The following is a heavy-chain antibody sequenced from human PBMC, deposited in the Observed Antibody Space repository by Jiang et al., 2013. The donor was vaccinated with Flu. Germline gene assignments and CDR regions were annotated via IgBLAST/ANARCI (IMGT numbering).Heavy chain of an antibody. D-gene: IGHD2-15*01. Sequence: SGAEVKKPGASVKVSCKASGYTFTSYDINWVRQATGQGLEWMGWMNPNSGNTGYAQKFQGRVTMTRNTSISTAYMELSSLRSEDTAVYYCARSPKVVAATLLRDWFDPWGQGTLVTVSS. CDR3: ARSPKVVAATLLRDWFDP. J-gene: IGHJ5*02. CDR1: GYTFTSYD. V-gene: IGHV1-8*01. CDR2: MNPNSGNT.